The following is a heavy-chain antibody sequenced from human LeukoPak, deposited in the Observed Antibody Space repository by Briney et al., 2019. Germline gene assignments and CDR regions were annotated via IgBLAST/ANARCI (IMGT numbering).Heavy chain of an antibody. CDR1: GYTFTSYG. Sequence: GASVKVSCKASGYTFTSYGISWVRQAPGQGLEWMGWISAYNGNTNYAQKLRGRVTMTTDTSTSTAYMELRSLRSDDRAVYYCARDGGSGWSYLAYYFDYWGQGTLVTVSS. CDR3: ARDGGSGWSYLAYYFDY. J-gene: IGHJ4*02. V-gene: IGHV1-18*01. CDR2: ISAYNGNT. D-gene: IGHD6-19*01.